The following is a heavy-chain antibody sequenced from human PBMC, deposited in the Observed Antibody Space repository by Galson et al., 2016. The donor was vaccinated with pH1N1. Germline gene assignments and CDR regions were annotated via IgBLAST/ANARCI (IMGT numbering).Heavy chain of an antibody. CDR3: VGPLDGGH. V-gene: IGHV3-23*01. Sequence: SLRLSCAASGFRFSSYAFSWVRQAPGKGLEWISVVMNNIGTTFYSESVKGRFTISRDNSKNTLYLEMQSLRAEDTAVYYCVGPLDGGHWGQGTLVTVSS. CDR1: GFRFSSYA. D-gene: IGHD1-1*01. J-gene: IGHJ4*02. CDR2: VMNNIGTT.